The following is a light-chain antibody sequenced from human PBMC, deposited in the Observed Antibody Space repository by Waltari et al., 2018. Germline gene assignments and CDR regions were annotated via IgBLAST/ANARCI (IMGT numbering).Light chain of an antibody. Sequence: EIVLTQSPGTLSLSLGERATVSCRASQSVSRALAWYQQKPGQAPRLLIYGASTRATGIPDRFSCSGSGTDFSLTISRLEPDDFAVYYCQHYLRLPVTFGQGTTVEI. J-gene: IGKJ1*01. CDR3: QHYLRLPVT. CDR1: QSVSRA. CDR2: GAS. V-gene: IGKV3-20*01.